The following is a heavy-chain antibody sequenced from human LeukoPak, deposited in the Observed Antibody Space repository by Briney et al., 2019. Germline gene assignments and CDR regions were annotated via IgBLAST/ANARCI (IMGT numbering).Heavy chain of an antibody. J-gene: IGHJ4*02. CDR3: AREGYYDSSGYFY. V-gene: IGHV3-21*01. CDR2: ISSSSSYI. D-gene: IGHD3-22*01. Sequence: GGSLRLSCAASGFTFSSYSMNWVRQAPGKGLEWVSSISSSSSYIYYADSVKGRLTISRDNAKNSLYLQMNSLRAEDTAVYYCAREGYYDSSGYFYWGQGTLVTVSS. CDR1: GFTFSSYS.